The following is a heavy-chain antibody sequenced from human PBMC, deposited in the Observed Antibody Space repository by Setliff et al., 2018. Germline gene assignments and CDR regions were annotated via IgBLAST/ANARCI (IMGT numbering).Heavy chain of an antibody. D-gene: IGHD3-10*01. CDR3: AVLQVPLAAPAHFEF. CDR1: GYSFTTYW. CDR2: IYPGDSDT. V-gene: IGHV5-51*01. Sequence: GESLKISCQGSGYSFTTYWIGWVRQMPGKGLEWMGIIYPGDSDTKYGPSFQGQVTISADKSINTAYLQWVGLKASDTAMYYCAVLQVPLAAPAHFEFWGQGTPVTVSS. J-gene: IGHJ4*02.